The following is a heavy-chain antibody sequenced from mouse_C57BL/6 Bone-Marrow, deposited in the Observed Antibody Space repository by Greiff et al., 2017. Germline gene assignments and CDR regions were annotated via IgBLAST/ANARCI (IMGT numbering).Heavy chain of an antibody. Sequence: VQLQQSVAELVRPGASVKLSCTASGFNIKNTYMPWVKQRPEQGLEWIGRIVPANGNTKYAPKFQGKATITADTSSNTAYLQLSSLTSEDTAIYYCVSGVYGPFDDWGQGTTLTVSS. V-gene: IGHV14-3*01. CDR2: IVPANGNT. J-gene: IGHJ2*01. CDR3: VSGVYGPFDD. D-gene: IGHD1-1*01. CDR1: GFNIKNTY.